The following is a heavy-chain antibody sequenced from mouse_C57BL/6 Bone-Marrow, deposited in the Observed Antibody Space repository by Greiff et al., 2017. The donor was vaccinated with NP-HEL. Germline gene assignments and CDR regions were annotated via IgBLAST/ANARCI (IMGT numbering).Heavy chain of an antibody. Sequence: QVHVKQSGPELVKPGASVKISCKASGYAFSSSWMNWVKQRPGKGLEWIGRIYPGDGDTNYNGKFKGKATLTADKSSSTAYMQLSSLTSEDSAVYFCARGSSGYCWWAYWGQGTLVTVSA. CDR1: GYAFSSSW. V-gene: IGHV1-82*01. J-gene: IGHJ3*01. D-gene: IGHD3-2*02. CDR3: ARGSSGYCWWAY. CDR2: IYPGDGDT.